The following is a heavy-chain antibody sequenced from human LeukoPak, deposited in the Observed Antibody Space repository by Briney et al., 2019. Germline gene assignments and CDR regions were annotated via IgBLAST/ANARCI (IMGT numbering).Heavy chain of an antibody. Sequence: SETLSLTCAVYGGSFSGYYWSWIRQPPGKGLEWIGEINHSGSTNYNPSLKSRVTISVDTSKNQFSLKLSSVTAADTAVYYCARVAIGEMATTDFDYWGQGTLVTVSS. V-gene: IGHV4-34*01. CDR3: ARVAIGEMATTDFDY. J-gene: IGHJ4*02. CDR1: GGSFSGYY. D-gene: IGHD5-24*01. CDR2: INHSGST.